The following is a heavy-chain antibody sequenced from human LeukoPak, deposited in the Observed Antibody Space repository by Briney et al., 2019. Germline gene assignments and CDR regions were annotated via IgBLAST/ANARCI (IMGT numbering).Heavy chain of an antibody. CDR2: IYHSGST. CDR3: ARVMEYSSSSVGGEYYYYGMDV. Sequence: PSGTLALTCAVSGGSLSSSNWWSWVRQPPGKGLEWIGEIYHSGSTNYNPSLKSRVTISVDKSKNQFSLELSSVTAADTAVYYCARVMEYSSSSVGGEYYYYGMDVWGQGTTVTVS. D-gene: IGHD6-6*01. V-gene: IGHV4-4*02. J-gene: IGHJ6*02. CDR1: GGSLSSSNW.